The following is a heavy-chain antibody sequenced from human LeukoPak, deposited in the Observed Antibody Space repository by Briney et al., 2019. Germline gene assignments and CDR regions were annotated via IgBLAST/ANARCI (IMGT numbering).Heavy chain of an antibody. CDR2: IYPGDSDT. V-gene: IGHV5-51*01. Sequence: GESLKISCKASGYTFTSYWIAWVRQMPGKGLEWMGIIYPGDSDTRYSPSFQGQVTISADKSSNTASLQWSSLKASHTAMYYCARQRDGYSFDYWGQGTLVTVSS. CDR3: ARQRDGYSFDY. CDR1: GYTFTSYW. J-gene: IGHJ4*02. D-gene: IGHD5-24*01.